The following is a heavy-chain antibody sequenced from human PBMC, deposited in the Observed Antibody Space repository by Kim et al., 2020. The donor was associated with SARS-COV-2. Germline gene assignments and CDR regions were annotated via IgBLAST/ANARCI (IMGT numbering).Heavy chain of an antibody. CDR1: GGSISSSSYY. Sequence: SETLSLTCTVSGGSISSSSYYWGWIRQPPGKGLEWIGSIYYSGSTYYNPSLKSRVTISVDTSKNQFSLKLSSVTAADTAVYYCARQRIAAAAYWGPGTL. D-gene: IGHD6-13*01. V-gene: IGHV4-39*01. CDR2: IYYSGST. CDR3: ARQRIAAAAY. J-gene: IGHJ4*02.